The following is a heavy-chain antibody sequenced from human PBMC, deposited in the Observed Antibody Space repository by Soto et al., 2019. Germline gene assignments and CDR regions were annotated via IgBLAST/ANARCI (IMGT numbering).Heavy chain of an antibody. Sequence: ASVKVSCKASGDTFTTYDINWVRQATGHGLEWMGWINPNSGNIGYAQRFQGRVTMTRDTAIRTAYMEVSSLRSDDTAVYYCAKNSWVGRYFDWLLQFEYWGQGALVTVSS. V-gene: IGHV1-8*01. CDR2: INPNSGNI. CDR3: AKNSWVGRYFDWLLQFEY. CDR1: GDTFTTYD. D-gene: IGHD3-9*01. J-gene: IGHJ4*02.